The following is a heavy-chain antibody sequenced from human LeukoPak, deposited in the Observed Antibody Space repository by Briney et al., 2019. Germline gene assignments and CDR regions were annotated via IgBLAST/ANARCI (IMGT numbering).Heavy chain of an antibody. CDR2: IIPSVGTA. Sequence: ASVKVSCKASGGTFRGYAISWVRQAPGQGLEWMGGIIPSVGTANYAQRFQGRVTITADKSTNTVYMELSRLRCEDTAVYYCAETARDIWGQGTMVTVSS. D-gene: IGHD5-18*01. V-gene: IGHV1-69*06. CDR3: AETARDI. CDR1: GGTFRGYA. J-gene: IGHJ3*02.